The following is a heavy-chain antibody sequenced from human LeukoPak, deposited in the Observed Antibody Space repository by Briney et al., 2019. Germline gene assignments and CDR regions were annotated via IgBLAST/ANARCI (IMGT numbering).Heavy chain of an antibody. CDR2: INHSGST. J-gene: IGHJ4*02. D-gene: IGHD5-18*01. CDR3: ARAFSYGYSPSDY. Sequence: SETLSLTCAVYGGSFSGYYWSWIRQPPGKGLEWIGEINHSGSTNYNPSLKSRVTISVDTSKNQFSLKLSSVTAADTAVYYCARAFSYGYSPSDYWGQGTLDTVSS. CDR1: GGSFSGYY. V-gene: IGHV4-34*01.